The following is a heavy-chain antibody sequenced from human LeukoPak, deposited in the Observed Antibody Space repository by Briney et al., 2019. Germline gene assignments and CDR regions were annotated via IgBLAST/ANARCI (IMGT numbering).Heavy chain of an antibody. CDR3: ASAKTSSSSWFTFDY. V-gene: IGHV4-34*01. CDR1: GGSFSGYY. J-gene: IGHJ4*02. Sequence: TSETLSLTCAVYGGSFSGYYWSWIRQPPGKGLEWIGSIYYSGSTYYNPSLKSRVTISVDTSKNQFSLKLNSVTAADTAVYYCASAKTSSSSWFTFDYWGQGTLVTVSS. D-gene: IGHD6-13*01. CDR2: IYYSGST.